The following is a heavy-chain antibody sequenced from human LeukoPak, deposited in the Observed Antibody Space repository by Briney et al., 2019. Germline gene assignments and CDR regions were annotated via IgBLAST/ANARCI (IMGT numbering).Heavy chain of an antibody. V-gene: IGHV3-21*01. CDR3: ASHSSGWYGEDY. Sequence: GGSLRLSCAASGFSFSSYGMNWVRQAPGKGLEWVSSISSGSSYIYYADSVKVRFTISRGNAKNSLYLQMNSLRAEDTAVYYCASHSSGWYGEDYWGQGTLVTVSS. CDR1: GFSFSSYG. J-gene: IGHJ4*02. D-gene: IGHD6-19*01. CDR2: ISSGSSYI.